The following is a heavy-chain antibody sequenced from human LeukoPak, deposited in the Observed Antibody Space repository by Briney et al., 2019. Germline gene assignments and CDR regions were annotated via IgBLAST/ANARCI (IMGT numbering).Heavy chain of an antibody. D-gene: IGHD6-25*01. Sequence: AGSLTLSCAASGFTFSSDAMSWVRQTPGKGLECVSTTRGSDSRTYYADSVKGRFTISRDNSTNTLYLQMNSLRAGDTAVYYCAKSGSRETVDYWGQGTLVTVSS. J-gene: IGHJ4*02. V-gene: IGHV3-23*01. CDR3: AKSGSRETVDY. CDR1: GFTFSSDA. CDR2: TRGSDSRT.